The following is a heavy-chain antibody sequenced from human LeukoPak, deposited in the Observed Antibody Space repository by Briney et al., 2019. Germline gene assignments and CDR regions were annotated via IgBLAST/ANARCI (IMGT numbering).Heavy chain of an antibody. CDR3: ARDYQIWSGTYIDY. D-gene: IGHD3-3*01. CDR2: ISYDGSNK. Sequence: SGGSLRLSCAASGFTFSSYGMHWVRQAPGKGLEWVAVISYDGSNKYYADSVKGRFTISRDNAKNSLYLQMNSLRAEDTAVYYCARDYQIWSGTYIDYWGQGTLVTVSS. CDR1: GFTFSSYG. V-gene: IGHV3-30*12. J-gene: IGHJ4*02.